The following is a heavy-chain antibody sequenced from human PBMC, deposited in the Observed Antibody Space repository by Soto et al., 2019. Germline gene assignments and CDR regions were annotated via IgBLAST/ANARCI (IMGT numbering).Heavy chain of an antibody. Sequence: GESLKISCKGSGYSFTSYWIGWVRQMPGKGLEWMGIIYPGDSDTRYSPSFQGQVTISADKSISTAYLQWSSLKASDTAMYYCASSLMVRGVINPFDYWGQGTLVTVS. CDR3: ASSLMVRGVINPFDY. CDR1: GYSFTSYW. D-gene: IGHD3-10*01. J-gene: IGHJ4*02. V-gene: IGHV5-51*01. CDR2: IYPGDSDT.